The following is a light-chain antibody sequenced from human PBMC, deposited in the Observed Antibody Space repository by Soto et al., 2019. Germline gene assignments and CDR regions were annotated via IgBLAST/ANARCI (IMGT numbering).Light chain of an antibody. CDR3: CSHAGTYIYV. CDR1: SSDVGGYNY. V-gene: IGLV2-11*01. J-gene: IGLJ1*01. CDR2: DVS. Sequence: QSALTQPRSVSGSPGQSVTISCTGTSSDVGGYNYVSWYQQHPGKAPKLMIYDVSKRPSGVPDRCSGFKSGNTASLTISGLQAEDEADYSCCSHAGTYIYVFGSGTKLTVL.